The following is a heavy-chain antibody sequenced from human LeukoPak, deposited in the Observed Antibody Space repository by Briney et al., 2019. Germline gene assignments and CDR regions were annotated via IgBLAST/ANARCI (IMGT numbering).Heavy chain of an antibody. CDR2: IHSSGNT. CDR1: GGSTTSGNYF. D-gene: IGHD2-2*03. Sequence: SETLSLTCTVSGGSTTSGNYFWGWVRQPPGKGLEWIGSIHSSGNTYYSPSLRGRVTISKDTSRNQFSLKLSSVTAADTAVYYCVRDLGNLDIDYWGQGILVTVSS. J-gene: IGHJ4*02. V-gene: IGHV4-39*07. CDR3: VRDLGNLDIDY.